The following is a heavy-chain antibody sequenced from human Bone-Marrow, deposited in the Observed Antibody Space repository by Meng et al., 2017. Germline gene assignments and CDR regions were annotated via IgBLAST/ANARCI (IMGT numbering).Heavy chain of an antibody. V-gene: IGHV1-18*01. D-gene: IGHD3-10*01. CDR2: ISAYNGNT. CDR1: GYTFTSYY. Sequence: ASVKVSCKASGYTFTSYYISCVRQAPGQGLEWMGWISAYNGNTNYAQKIQGRVTMTTDTSTSTDYMELRSLRSDDTAVYYCARTRYYYGSGRFDYWGQGKLVNGAS. J-gene: IGHJ4*01. CDR3: ARTRYYYGSGRFDY.